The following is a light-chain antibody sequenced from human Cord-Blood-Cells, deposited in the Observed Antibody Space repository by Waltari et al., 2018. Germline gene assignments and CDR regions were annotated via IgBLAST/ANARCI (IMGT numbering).Light chain of an antibody. CDR3: QQSYSTWWT. V-gene: IGKV1-39*01. Sequence: DIQMTQSPSSLSASVGDRVTITCRASQSISSYLNWYQQKPGKAPKLLIYAASSLQSGVPSRFSGSGSGTDFTLIISSLQPEDFATYYCQQSYSTWWTFGQGTKVEIK. CDR1: QSISSY. J-gene: IGKJ1*01. CDR2: AAS.